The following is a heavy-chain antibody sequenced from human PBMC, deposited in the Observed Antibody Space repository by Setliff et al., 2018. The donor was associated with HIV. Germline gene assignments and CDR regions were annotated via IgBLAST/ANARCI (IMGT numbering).Heavy chain of an antibody. CDR1: GYTFTGYY. V-gene: IGHV1-18*04. CDR3: ARVWEWNYDLGY. D-gene: IGHD1-7*01. Sequence: ASVKVSCKASGYTFTGYYMHWVRQAPGQGLEWMGWISAYNGNTNYAQRLQGRVTMTRDTSTSTAYMELRSLRSDDTAVYYCARVWEWNYDLGYWGQGTLVTVSS. J-gene: IGHJ4*02. CDR2: ISAYNGNT.